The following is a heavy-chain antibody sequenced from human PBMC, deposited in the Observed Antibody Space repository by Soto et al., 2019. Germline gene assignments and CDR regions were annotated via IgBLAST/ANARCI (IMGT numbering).Heavy chain of an antibody. Sequence: GGSLRLSCAASGFTFDDYAMHWVRQAPGKGLEWVSAISGSGGSTYYADSVKGRFTISRDNSKNTLYLQMNSLRAEDTAVYYCAKARKRPNWFDPWGQGTLVTVSS. CDR1: GFTFDDYA. CDR2: ISGSGGST. D-gene: IGHD6-25*01. V-gene: IGHV3-23*01. J-gene: IGHJ5*02. CDR3: AKARKRPNWFDP.